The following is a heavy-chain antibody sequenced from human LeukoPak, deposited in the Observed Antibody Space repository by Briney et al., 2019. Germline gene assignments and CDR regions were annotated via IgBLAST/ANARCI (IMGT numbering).Heavy chain of an antibody. Sequence: TSETLSLTCAVYGGSFSGYYWSWIRQPPGKGLEWIGEINHSGSTNYNPSLKSRVTISVDTSKNQFSLKLSSVTAADTAVYYCAGSQVKEGDGYNSRNPVDYWGQGTLVTVSS. CDR3: AGSQVKEGDGYNSRNPVDY. V-gene: IGHV4-34*01. CDR1: GGSFSGYY. CDR2: INHSGST. J-gene: IGHJ4*02. D-gene: IGHD5-24*01.